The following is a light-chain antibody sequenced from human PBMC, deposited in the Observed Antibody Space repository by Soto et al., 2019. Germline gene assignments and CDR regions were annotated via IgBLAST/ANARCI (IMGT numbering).Light chain of an antibody. CDR3: VSFTSSTTYV. Sequence: QSVLTQPASVSGSPGQSITISCTGTSSDVGSYNLVSWYQQHPGKAPKLMIYEGSKRPSGVSNRFSGSKSGNTASLIISRLQTEDEADYYCVSFTSSTTYVFGSGTKLTVL. V-gene: IGLV2-14*02. CDR1: SSDVGSYNL. CDR2: EGS. J-gene: IGLJ1*01.